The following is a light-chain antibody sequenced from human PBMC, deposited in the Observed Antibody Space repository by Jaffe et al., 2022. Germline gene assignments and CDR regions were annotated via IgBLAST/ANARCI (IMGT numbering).Light chain of an antibody. V-gene: IGKV3-20*01. Sequence: EIVLTQSPGTLSLSPGERATLSCRASQSVSSSYLAWYQQKPGQAPRLLIYGASSRATGIPDRFSGSGSGTDFTLTISRLEPEDFAVYYCQQYGSSPPETFGPGTKVDIK. CDR1: QSVSSSY. CDR3: QQYGSSPPET. CDR2: GAS. J-gene: IGKJ3*01.